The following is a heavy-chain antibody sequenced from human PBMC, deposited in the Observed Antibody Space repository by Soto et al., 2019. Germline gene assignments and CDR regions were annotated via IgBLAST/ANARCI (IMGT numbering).Heavy chain of an antibody. V-gene: IGHV4-59*08. Sequence: PSETLSLTCTVSGGSISSYYWSWIRQPPGKGLEWIGYIYYSGSTNYNPSLKSRVTISVDTSKNQFSLKLSSVTAADTAVYYCARHLYSGYDLRVFDYWGQGTLVTVS. D-gene: IGHD5-12*01. J-gene: IGHJ4*02. CDR3: ARHLYSGYDLRVFDY. CDR1: GGSISSYY. CDR2: IYYSGST.